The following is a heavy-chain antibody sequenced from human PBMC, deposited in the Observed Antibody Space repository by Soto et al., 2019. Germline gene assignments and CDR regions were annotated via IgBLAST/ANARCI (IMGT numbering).Heavy chain of an antibody. J-gene: IGHJ3*02. CDR2: IIIASGQT. CDR1: GFTFSNSP. CDR3: WAELYTDGRCCALNI. D-gene: IGHD2-15*01. V-gene: IGHV1-58*01. Sequence: GASVKVSCKTSGFTFSNSPVQCVRHARGQRLELIGWIIIASGQTNYARNLQERITITSDRHKSTAYMEPRRLRSEETHNYYCWAELYTDGRCCALNIWGQGTMVTVSS.